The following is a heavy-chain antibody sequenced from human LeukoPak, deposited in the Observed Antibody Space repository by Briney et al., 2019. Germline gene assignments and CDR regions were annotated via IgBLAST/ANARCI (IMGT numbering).Heavy chain of an antibody. CDR2: ISNSGTRI. D-gene: IGHD1-7*01. CDR1: GFTLSSYE. CDR3: ADLGTSTLARAE. V-gene: IGHV3-48*03. Sequence: PGGSLRLSCAVSGFTLSSYEMNWVRQAPGKGLEWVSYISNSGTRIYYTDSVKGRFTISRDIAENSLYLQMNSLRAEDTAVYYCADLGTSTLARAEWGQGTLVTVPS. J-gene: IGHJ4*02.